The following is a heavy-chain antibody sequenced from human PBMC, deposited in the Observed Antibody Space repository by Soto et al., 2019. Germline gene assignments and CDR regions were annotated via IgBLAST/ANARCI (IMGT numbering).Heavy chain of an antibody. D-gene: IGHD6-6*01. V-gene: IGHV5-10-1*01. Sequence: GESLNLSCNCSGYSFTSYLISWVRQMPGKGLEWMGRIDPSDSYTNYSPSFQGHVTISADKSISTAYLQWSSLKASDTAMYYCARREAARLYYYYGMDVWGQGTTVTVSS. CDR2: IDPSDSYT. CDR3: ARREAARLYYYYGMDV. CDR1: GYSFTSYL. J-gene: IGHJ6*02.